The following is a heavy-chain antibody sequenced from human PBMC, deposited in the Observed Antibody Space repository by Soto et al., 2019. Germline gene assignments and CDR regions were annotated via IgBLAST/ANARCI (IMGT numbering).Heavy chain of an antibody. CDR2: INPNSGGT. V-gene: IGHV1-2*02. Sequence: ASVKVSCKASGYTFTGYYMHWVRQAPGQGLEWMGWINPNSGGTDYAQKFQGRVTMTRDTSISTAYMELSRLRSDDTAVYYCAGGVLSGSYYNWLDPCGQGTMVTVSS. J-gene: IGHJ5*02. CDR3: AGGVLSGSYYNWLDP. D-gene: IGHD1-26*01. CDR1: GYTFTGYY.